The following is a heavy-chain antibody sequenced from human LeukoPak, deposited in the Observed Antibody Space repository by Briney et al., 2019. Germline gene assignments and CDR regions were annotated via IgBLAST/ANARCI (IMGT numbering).Heavy chain of an antibody. CDR1: GGTFSSYA. J-gene: IGHJ4*02. CDR2: INTNTGNP. V-gene: IGHV7-4-1*02. D-gene: IGHD6-13*01. Sequence: ASVKVSCKASGGTFSSYAISWVRQAPGQGLEWMGWINTNTGNPTYAQGFTGRFVFSLDTSVSTAYLQISSLKAENTAVYYCARGYSSSEIDYWGQGTLVTVSS. CDR3: ARGYSSSEIDY.